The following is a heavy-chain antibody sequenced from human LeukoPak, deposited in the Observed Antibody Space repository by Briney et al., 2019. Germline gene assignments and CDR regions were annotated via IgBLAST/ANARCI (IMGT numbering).Heavy chain of an antibody. CDR2: ISHDGTNK. J-gene: IGHJ4*02. CDR1: GFPFSSYG. CDR3: ARDADTAMVAYYFDY. D-gene: IGHD5-18*01. V-gene: IGHV3-30*03. Sequence: GGSLRLSCAASGFPFSSYGMHWVRQAPGKGLEWVAVISHDGTNKYYVDSVKGRFTISRDNSKNTLYLQMNSLRAEDTAVYYCARDADTAMVAYYFDYWGQGTLVTVSS.